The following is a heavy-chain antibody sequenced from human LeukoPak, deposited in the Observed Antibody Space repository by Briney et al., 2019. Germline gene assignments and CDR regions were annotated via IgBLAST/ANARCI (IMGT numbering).Heavy chain of an antibody. J-gene: IGHJ4*02. CDR2: ISGSGGST. CDR3: AKDSRWGFDFDY. D-gene: IGHD3-16*01. V-gene: IGHV3-23*01. CDR1: GFTFSSYA. Sequence: GGSLRLSCAASGFTFSSYAMSWVRQAPGEGLEWVSAISGSGGSTYYADSVKGRFTISRDNSKNTLYLQMNSLRAEDTAVYYCAKDSRWGFDFDYWGQGTLVTVSS.